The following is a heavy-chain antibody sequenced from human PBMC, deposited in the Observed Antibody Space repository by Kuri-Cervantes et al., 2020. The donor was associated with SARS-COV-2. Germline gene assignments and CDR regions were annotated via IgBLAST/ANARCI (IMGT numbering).Heavy chain of an antibody. Sequence: GESLKISCTASGFTFGDYAMSWFRQAPGKGLEWVGFIRSKAYGGTTEYAAFVKGRFTISRDDSKSIAYLQMNSLKTEDTAVYYCTRDTKYGSNAKYWGQGTLVTVSS. J-gene: IGHJ4*02. CDR3: TRDTKYGSNAKY. D-gene: IGHD4-23*01. CDR1: GFTFGDYA. V-gene: IGHV3-49*03. CDR2: IRSKAYGGTT.